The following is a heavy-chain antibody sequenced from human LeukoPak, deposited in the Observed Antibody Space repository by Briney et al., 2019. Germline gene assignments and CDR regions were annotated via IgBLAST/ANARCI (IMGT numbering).Heavy chain of an antibody. V-gene: IGHV1-46*03. CDR3: ARHSLIGTTPFDY. CDR1: GYTFTDYG. CDR2: INPSGGST. D-gene: IGHD1-20*01. Sequence: ASAKVSCKASGYTFTDYGVTWVRQAPGQGLEWMGVINPSGGSTAYAQQFQGRVTMTRDTSTSTVYMELSSLRSEDTAVYYCARHSLIGTTPFDYWGQGTLVTVSS. J-gene: IGHJ4*02.